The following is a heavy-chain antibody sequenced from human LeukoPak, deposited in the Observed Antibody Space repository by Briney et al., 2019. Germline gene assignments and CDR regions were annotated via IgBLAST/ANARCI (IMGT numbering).Heavy chain of an antibody. V-gene: IGHV1-46*01. J-gene: IGHJ3*02. CDR1: GYTFTSNY. Sequence: ASVKVSCKAFGYTFTSNYMHWVRQAPGQGPEWMGVISPSGGSTTYAQKFQGRVTLTRDMSTSTAYMELRSLRSDDTAVYYCATRYSGYGKNDAFDIWGQGTMVTVSS. CDR3: ATRYSGYGKNDAFDI. D-gene: IGHD5-12*01. CDR2: ISPSGGST.